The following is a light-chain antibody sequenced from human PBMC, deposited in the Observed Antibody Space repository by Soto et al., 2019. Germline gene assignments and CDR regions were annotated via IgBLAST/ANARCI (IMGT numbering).Light chain of an antibody. CDR2: DAS. J-gene: IGKJ1*01. CDR1: QSISSW. CDR3: QPYNSYSEA. Sequence: IQRTQSPSTLSASVGDRFTITCLASQSISSWLSWYQQKPGKAPKLLIYDASSLESGVPSRFSGSGSGTEFTLTISSLQPDDFATYYCQPYNSYSEAVGPGTKVEIK. V-gene: IGKV1-5*01.